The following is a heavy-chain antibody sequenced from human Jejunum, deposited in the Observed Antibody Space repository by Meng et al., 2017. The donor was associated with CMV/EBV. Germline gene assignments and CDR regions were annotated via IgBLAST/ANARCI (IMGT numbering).Heavy chain of an antibody. D-gene: IGHD2-8*01. CDR3: AKAPAVLYAPGD. J-gene: IGHJ4*02. CDR2: INPNTGGI. Sequence: QVQLVQSGAEVKKPGASVKVSCQASGYIFTDYYMHWVRQAPGQGLEWMGWINPNTGGIDYAQKFQGRVTMTRDTSISPAYMGLRRLRSDGTAVYYCAKAPAVLYAPGDWGQGTLVTVSS. CDR1: GYIFTDYY. V-gene: IGHV1-2*02.